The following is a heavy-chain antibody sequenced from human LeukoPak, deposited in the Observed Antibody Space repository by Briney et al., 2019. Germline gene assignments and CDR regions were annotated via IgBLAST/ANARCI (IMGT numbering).Heavy chain of an antibody. CDR3: ARDRGYDIHTDY. CDR2: VSGNNDKT. V-gene: IGHV1-18*01. Sequence: SVTXSCEASGXTFTNYGFSWVRQAPGQGLEWMGWVSGNNDKTHYAQKFQDRVTMTTDTSTSTAYMELRSLRSDDTAVYYCARDRGYDIHTDYWGQGTLVTVS. CDR1: GXTFTNYG. D-gene: IGHD3-9*01. J-gene: IGHJ4*02.